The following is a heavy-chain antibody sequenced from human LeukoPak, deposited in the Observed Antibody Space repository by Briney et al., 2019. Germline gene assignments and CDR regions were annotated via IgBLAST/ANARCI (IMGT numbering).Heavy chain of an antibody. Sequence: GGSLRLSCAASGFTFSNFWMSWVRQAPGKGLEGVANIKQDGSEKYYVDSVKGRFTISRDNAKNSLYLQMNSLRAEDTAVYYCARDQGSGINYYYYYMDVWGKGTTVTVSS. CDR1: GFTFSNFW. V-gene: IGHV3-7*01. CDR2: IKQDGSEK. CDR3: ARDQGSGINYYYYYMDV. J-gene: IGHJ6*03. D-gene: IGHD3-10*01.